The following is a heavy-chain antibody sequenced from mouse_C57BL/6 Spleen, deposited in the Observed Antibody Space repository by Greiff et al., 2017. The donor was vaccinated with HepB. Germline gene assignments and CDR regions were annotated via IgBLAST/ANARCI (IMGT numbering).Heavy chain of an antibody. J-gene: IGHJ2*01. D-gene: IGHD1-1*01. Sequence: QVQLKQPGAELVKPGASVKPSCKASGYTFTSYWMHWVKQRPGRGLEWIGRIDPNSGGTKYNEKFKSKATLTVDKPSSTAYMQLSSLTSEDSAVYYCARGGITTVVADYWGQGTTLTVSS. CDR3: ARGGITTVVADY. V-gene: IGHV1-72*01. CDR1: GYTFTSYW. CDR2: IDPNSGGT.